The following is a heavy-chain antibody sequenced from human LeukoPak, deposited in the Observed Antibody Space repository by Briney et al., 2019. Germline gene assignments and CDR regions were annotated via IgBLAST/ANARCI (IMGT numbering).Heavy chain of an antibody. J-gene: IGHJ5*02. Sequence: PSETLSLTCTVSGGSISSYYWSWIRQPAGKGLEWIGRIYTSGSTNYNPSLKSRVTISVDTSKNQFSLKLSSVTAADTAVYYCARSWHGSGTLDWFDPWGQGTLVTVSS. CDR2: IYTSGST. V-gene: IGHV4-4*07. CDR3: ARSWHGSGTLDWFDP. D-gene: IGHD3-10*01. CDR1: GGSISSYY.